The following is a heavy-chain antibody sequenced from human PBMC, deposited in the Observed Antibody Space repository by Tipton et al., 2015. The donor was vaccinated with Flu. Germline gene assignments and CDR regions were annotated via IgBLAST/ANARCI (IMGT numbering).Heavy chain of an antibody. D-gene: IGHD4-23*01. CDR2: IYYSGST. CDR1: GGSISSYY. V-gene: IGHV4-59*01. Sequence: LRLSCTVSGGSISSYYWNWIRQPPGKGLEWIGYIYYSGSTNYNPSLKSRVTISVDTSKNQFSLKLSSVTAADTAVYYCARDQYGGYFDYWGQGTLVTVSS. CDR3: ARDQYGGYFDY. J-gene: IGHJ4*02.